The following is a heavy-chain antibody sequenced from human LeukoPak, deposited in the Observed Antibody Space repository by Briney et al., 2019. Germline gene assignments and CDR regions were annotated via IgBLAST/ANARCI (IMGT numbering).Heavy chain of an antibody. D-gene: IGHD2-2*01. V-gene: IGHV3-66*01. CDR1: GFTVSSNY. J-gene: IGHJ2*01. CDR3: ARETGCSCTSCSSYWYFDL. Sequence: GGSLRLSCAASGFTVSSNYMSWVRQAPGKGLEWVSVIYSGGSTYYADSVKGRFTISRDNSKNTLYLQMNSLRAEDTAVYYCARETGCSCTSCSSYWYFDLWGRGTLVTVSS. CDR2: IYSGGST.